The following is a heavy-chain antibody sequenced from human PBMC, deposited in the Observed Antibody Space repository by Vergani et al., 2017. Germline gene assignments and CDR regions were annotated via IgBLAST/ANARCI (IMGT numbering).Heavy chain of an antibody. CDR1: GYTFTSYG. CDR3: ARDPDIVVVPAAPYYYYYYGMDV. J-gene: IGHJ6*02. Sequence: QVQLVQSGAEVKKPGASVKVSCKASGYTFTSYGISWVRQAPGQGLEWMGWISAYNGNTNYAQKLQGRVTMTTDTSTSTTYMELRSLRSDDTAVYYCARDPDIVVVPAAPYYYYYYGMDVWGQXP. CDR2: ISAYNGNT. V-gene: IGHV1-18*04. D-gene: IGHD2-2*01.